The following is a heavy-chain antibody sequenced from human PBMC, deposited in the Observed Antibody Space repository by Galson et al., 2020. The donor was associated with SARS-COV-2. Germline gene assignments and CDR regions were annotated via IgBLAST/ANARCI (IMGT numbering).Heavy chain of an antibody. CDR1: GFTFSSSW. V-gene: IGHV3-74*03. CDR3: ARTKYVGSGAEY. CDR2: VSTDGTST. J-gene: IGHJ4*02. D-gene: IGHD1-26*01. Sequence: GSLRLSCAASGFTFSSSWMHWVRQAPGKGLVWVSRVSTDGTSTTYADSVKGRFIISRDNAKNTLYLQMNSLRAEDTAVYYCARTKYVGSGAEYWGQGTLVTVSS.